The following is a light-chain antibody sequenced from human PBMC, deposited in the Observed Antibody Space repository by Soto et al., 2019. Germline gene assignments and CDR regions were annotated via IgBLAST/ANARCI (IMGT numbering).Light chain of an antibody. CDR1: QSVTSNS. J-gene: IGKJ1*01. CDR2: GVS. V-gene: IGKV3-20*01. CDR3: QQYAASPRT. Sequence: EIVLTQSPGTLSLSPRERATLSCRASQSVTSNSLAWYQHRPGQAPRLLIYGVSNRAPGIPDRFSGSGSGTHFTLTISRLEPEDFAAYYCQQYAASPRTFGQGTQVEVK.